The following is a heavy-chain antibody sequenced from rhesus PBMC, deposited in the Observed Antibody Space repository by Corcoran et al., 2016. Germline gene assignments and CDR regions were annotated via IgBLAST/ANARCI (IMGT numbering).Heavy chain of an antibody. Sequence: QVPLQESGPGLVKPSETLSLTCAVSGGSISGGYDWSWIRQPPGKGLEWIGYIYGSSGSHNSNPPLKKRVTISKDTSKNQFALKLSSVTAADTAVYYCARHCRDSGCSSGADYWGQGVLVTVSS. D-gene: IGHD2-33*01. J-gene: IGHJ4*01. CDR1: GGSISGGYD. V-gene: IGHV4-76*01. CDR3: ARHCRDSGCSSGADY. CDR2: IYGSSGSH.